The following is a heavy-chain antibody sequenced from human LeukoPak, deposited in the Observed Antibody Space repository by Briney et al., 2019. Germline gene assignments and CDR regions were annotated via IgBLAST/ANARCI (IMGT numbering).Heavy chain of an antibody. Sequence: PGGSLRLSCAASGFTFSSYWLHWVRQAPGKGLVWVSRINSDGSSTSYADSVKGRFTISRDNAKNTLYLQMNSLRAEDTAVYYCARGFRSSGSENFDYWGQGTLVTVSS. CDR2: INSDGSST. D-gene: IGHD3-10*01. CDR1: GFTFSSYW. J-gene: IGHJ4*02. V-gene: IGHV3-74*01. CDR3: ARGFRSSGSENFDY.